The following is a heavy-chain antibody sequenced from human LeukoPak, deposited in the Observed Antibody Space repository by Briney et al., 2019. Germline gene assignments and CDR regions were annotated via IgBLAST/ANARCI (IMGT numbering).Heavy chain of an antibody. Sequence: GGSLRLSCAVSGFTFSNFAMTWARQAPGKGLEWVSTISGSGGDTYYADSVKGRFTISRDNSKNTLYLQMNSLRAEDTAVYYCANMVRGVITNYRGQGTLVTVSS. CDR3: ANMVRGVITNY. CDR2: ISGSGGDT. V-gene: IGHV3-23*01. CDR1: GFTFSNFA. J-gene: IGHJ4*02. D-gene: IGHD3-10*01.